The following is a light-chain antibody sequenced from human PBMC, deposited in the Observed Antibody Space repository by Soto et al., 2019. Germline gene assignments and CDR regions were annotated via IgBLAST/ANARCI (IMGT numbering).Light chain of an antibody. CDR3: QQRSNWPKT. Sequence: EIVLTQSPATLSLSPGERAALSCRASQSVSSYLAWYQQKPGQAPRLLIYDASNRATGIPARFSGSGSGTDFTLTISSLEPEDFAVYYCQQRSNWPKTFGGGTKADIK. CDR1: QSVSSY. CDR2: DAS. V-gene: IGKV3-11*01. J-gene: IGKJ4*01.